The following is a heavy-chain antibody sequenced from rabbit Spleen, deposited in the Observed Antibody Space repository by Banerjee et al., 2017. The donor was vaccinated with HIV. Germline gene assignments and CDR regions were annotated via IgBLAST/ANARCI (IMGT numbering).Heavy chain of an antibody. CDR2: IYTTSGST. D-gene: IGHD1-1*01. Sequence: QSLEESGGGLVKPGGTLTLTCKASGIDFSSYYYMCWVRQAPGKGLEWIACIYTTSGSTWYASWVNGRFTISKASSTTVTLQMTSLTVADTATYFCARDTSSSFSSYGMDLWGPGTLVTVS. CDR1: GIDFSSYYY. J-gene: IGHJ6*01. V-gene: IGHV1S40*01. CDR3: ARDTSSSFSSYGMDL.